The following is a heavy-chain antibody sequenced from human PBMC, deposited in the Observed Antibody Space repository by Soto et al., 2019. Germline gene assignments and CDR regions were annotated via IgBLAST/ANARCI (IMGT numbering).Heavy chain of an antibody. V-gene: IGHV1-2*04. CDR3: ARTPNNGRAGVYGMDV. Sequence: QVLLVQSGAEVKKPGASVKVSCKASGYTFTDYYIHWVRQAPGQGLEWMGWIDGDSGDTKYAQKFQDWVTMTRDTSINTAYRELSRLTSDDTAVYYCARTPNNGRAGVYGMDVWGQGTTVTVSS. D-gene: IGHD1-26*01. CDR2: IDGDSGDT. J-gene: IGHJ6*02. CDR1: GYTFTDYY.